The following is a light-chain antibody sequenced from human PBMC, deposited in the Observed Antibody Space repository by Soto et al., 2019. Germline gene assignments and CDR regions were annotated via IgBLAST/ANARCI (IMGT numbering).Light chain of an antibody. J-gene: IGLJ1*01. CDR3: SSYTSDSSYV. CDR2: AVS. V-gene: IGLV2-14*01. Sequence: QPPSVSASPRQSISISCTGTSSDVCLYDYVSWYQQHPGKAPQLMIYAVSNRPSGVSNRFSASKSGNTASLFISGLQAEDEADYYCSSYTSDSSYVFGSGTRVTV. CDR1: SSDVCLYDY.